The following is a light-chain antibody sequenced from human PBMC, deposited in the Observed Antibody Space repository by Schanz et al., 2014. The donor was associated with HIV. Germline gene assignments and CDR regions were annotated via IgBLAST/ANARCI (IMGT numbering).Light chain of an antibody. J-gene: IGKJ4*01. V-gene: IGKV3-20*01. Sequence: EIVLTQSPGTLSLSPGRRASLSCRASQSISSSYLAWYQQKPGQAPRLLIYGASSRATGIPDRFSGSGSGTVFTLTISRLEPEDFAVYYCQQYGRTLTFGGGTKVEIK. CDR3: QQYGRTLT. CDR2: GAS. CDR1: QSISSSY.